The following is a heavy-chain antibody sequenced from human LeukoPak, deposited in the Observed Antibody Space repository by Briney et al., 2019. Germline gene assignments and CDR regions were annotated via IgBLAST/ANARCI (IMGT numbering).Heavy chain of an antibody. Sequence: SETLSLTCAVYGGSFSGYYWSWIRQPPGRGLEWIGEINHSGSTNYNPSLKSRVTISVDTSKNQFSLKLSSVTAADTAVYYCARWKDTALFPYYFDYWGQGTLVTVSS. CDR2: INHSGST. CDR1: GGSFSGYY. V-gene: IGHV4-34*01. CDR3: ARWKDTALFPYYFDY. J-gene: IGHJ4*02. D-gene: IGHD5-18*01.